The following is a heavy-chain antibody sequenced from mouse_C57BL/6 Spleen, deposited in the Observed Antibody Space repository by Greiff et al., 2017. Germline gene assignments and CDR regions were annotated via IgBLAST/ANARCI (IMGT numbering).Heavy chain of an antibody. D-gene: IGHD1-1*01. V-gene: IGHV14-3*01. J-gene: IGHJ3*01. CDR2: IDPANGNT. CDR3: AFYAWFAY. Sequence: EVQLQQSVAELVRPGASVKLSCTASGFNFKNTYMHWVKQRPEQGLEWIGRIDPANGNTKYAPKFQGKATITADTSSNTAYLQLSSLTSEDTAIYYCAFYAWFAYWGQGTLVTVSA. CDR1: GFNFKNTY.